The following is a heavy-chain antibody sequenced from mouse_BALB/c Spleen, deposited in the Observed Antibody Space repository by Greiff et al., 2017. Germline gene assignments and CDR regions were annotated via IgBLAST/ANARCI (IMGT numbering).Heavy chain of an antibody. CDR1: GYSITSDYA. Sequence: EVQLQQSGPGLVKPSQSLSLTCTVTGYSITSDYAWNWIRQFPGNKLEWMGYISYSGSTSYNPSLKSRISITRDTSKNQFFLQLNSVTTEDTATYDCATVVDWYFDVGGAGTTVTVSS. V-gene: IGHV3-2*02. J-gene: IGHJ1*01. D-gene: IGHD1-1*01. CDR3: ATVVDWYFDV. CDR2: ISYSGST.